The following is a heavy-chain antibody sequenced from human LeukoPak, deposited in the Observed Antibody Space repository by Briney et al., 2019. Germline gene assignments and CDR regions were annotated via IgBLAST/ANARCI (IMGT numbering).Heavy chain of an antibody. V-gene: IGHV3-53*01. Sequence: GGSLRLSCAASGFTVRTSYMSWVRQAPGKGLEWVSVIYSGGATHYADSVKGRFTISRDNSKNTLYFQMNSLRVEDTAVYYCARGGETATGPFDYWGQGILVTVSS. D-gene: IGHD5-24*01. CDR1: GFTVRTSY. J-gene: IGHJ4*02. CDR3: ARGGETATGPFDY. CDR2: IYSGGAT.